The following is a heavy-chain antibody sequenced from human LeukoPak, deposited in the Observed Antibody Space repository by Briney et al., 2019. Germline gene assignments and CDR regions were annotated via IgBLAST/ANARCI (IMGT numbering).Heavy chain of an antibody. CDR1: GFTFSSYA. CDR3: ATDTLSYDILTGYYFDY. CDR2: ISGSGGST. J-gene: IGHJ4*02. D-gene: IGHD3-9*01. V-gene: IGHV3-23*01. Sequence: PGGSLRLSCAASGFTFSSYAMSWVRQAPGKGLEWVSAISGSGGSTYYADSVKGRFTISRDNSKNTLYLQMSSLRAEDTAVYYCATDTLSYDILTGYYFDYWGQGTLATVSS.